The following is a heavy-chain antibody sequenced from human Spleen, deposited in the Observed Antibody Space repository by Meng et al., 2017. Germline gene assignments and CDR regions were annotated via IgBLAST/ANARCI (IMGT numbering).Heavy chain of an antibody. J-gene: IGHJ5*01. CDR3: ARYLYGGSRYTNLFDA. V-gene: IGHV4-30-4*01. D-gene: IGHD2-15*01. CDR2: KHYSGTT. CDR1: GDSISNTESY. Sequence: QVQLQESGPGLAEPSQTLSLSCSVPGDSISNTESYWGWIRQPPGKGLEWIGYKHYSGTTYYNPSLQSRVSMSVDTSKNQFSLTLSSVTAADTAVYWCARYLYGGSRYTNLFDAWGQGTLVTVSS.